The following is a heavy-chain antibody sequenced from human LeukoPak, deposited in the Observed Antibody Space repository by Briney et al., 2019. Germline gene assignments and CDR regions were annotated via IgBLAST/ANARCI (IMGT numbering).Heavy chain of an antibody. CDR1: GFTFSSYA. CDR3: AKRYYYDNSGLWDS. D-gene: IGHD3-22*01. J-gene: IGHJ4*02. Sequence: GGSLRLSCAASGFTFSSYAMSWVRHAPGKGLEWVSAITSSGGSTYYVDSVKGRFTISRDNSKNTLYLQENSLRAEDTAVYYCAKRYYYDNSGLWDSWGQGTLVTVSS. CDR2: ITSSGGST. V-gene: IGHV3-23*01.